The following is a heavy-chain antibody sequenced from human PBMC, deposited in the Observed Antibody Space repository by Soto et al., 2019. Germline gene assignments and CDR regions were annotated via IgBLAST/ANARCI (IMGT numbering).Heavy chain of an antibody. J-gene: IGHJ4*02. D-gene: IGHD4-17*01. CDR1: GFMFGGYW. CDR3: ARVRATDYEIDY. V-gene: IGHV3-7*03. Sequence: PGGSLRLCCTASGFMFGGYWMTWVRHVPGKGLQWVANIKRDGSEKYYVDFVKGRFTISRDNADNSVFLDMNNLRVDDTATYYCARVRATDYEIDYWGQGALVTVSS. CDR2: IKRDGSEK.